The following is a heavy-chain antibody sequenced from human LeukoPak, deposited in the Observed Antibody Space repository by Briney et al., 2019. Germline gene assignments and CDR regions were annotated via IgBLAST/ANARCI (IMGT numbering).Heavy chain of an antibody. Sequence: GGSLRLSCAASGFTSSSYGMHWVRQAPGKGLEWMAVIWYDGSNKYYADSVKGRFTISRDNSKNTLYLQMNSLRAEDTAVYYCARDSKWTKSSYMDVWGKGTTVTVSS. J-gene: IGHJ6*03. CDR3: ARDSKWTKSSYMDV. CDR2: IWYDGSNK. V-gene: IGHV3-33*01. CDR1: GFTSSSYG. D-gene: IGHD1-26*01.